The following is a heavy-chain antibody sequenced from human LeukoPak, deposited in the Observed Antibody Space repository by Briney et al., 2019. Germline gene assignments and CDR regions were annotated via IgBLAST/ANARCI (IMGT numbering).Heavy chain of an antibody. J-gene: IGHJ4*02. CDR1: GGSISSSSYY. CDR2: IYYSGST. V-gene: IGHV4-39*01. Sequence: SETLSPTCTVSGGSISSSSYYWGWIRQPPGKGLEWIGNIYYSGSTYYNPSLKSRVTISIDTSKNQFSLKLSSVTAADTAKYYCASNSSSWYGAYYWGQGTLVTVSS. D-gene: IGHD6-13*01. CDR3: ASNSSSWYGAYY.